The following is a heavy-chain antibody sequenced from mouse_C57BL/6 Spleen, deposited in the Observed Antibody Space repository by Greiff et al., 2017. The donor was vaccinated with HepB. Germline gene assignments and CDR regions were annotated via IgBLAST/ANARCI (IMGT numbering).Heavy chain of an antibody. CDR2: IYPGGGYT. Sequence: QVQLQQSGAELVRPGTSVKMSCKASGYTFTNYWIGWEKQRPGHGLEWIGDIYPGGGYTNYNEKFKGKATLTADKSSSTAYMQVSSLTSEDSAIYYCARRGGYEAMDYWGQGTSVTVSS. CDR1: GYTFTNYW. V-gene: IGHV1-63*01. J-gene: IGHJ4*01. CDR3: ARRGGYEAMDY.